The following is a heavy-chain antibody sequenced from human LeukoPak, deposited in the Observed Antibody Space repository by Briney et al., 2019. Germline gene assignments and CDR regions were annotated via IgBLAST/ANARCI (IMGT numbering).Heavy chain of an antibody. D-gene: IGHD3-3*01. CDR2: ISGSGGST. V-gene: IGHV3-23*01. CDR3: APSGYYLSIDY. Sequence: GGSLRLSCAASGFTFSSYAMSWVRQAPGKGLEWVSAISGSGGSTYYADSVKGRFTISRDNSKNTLYLQMNSPRAEDTAVYYCAPSGYYLSIDYWGQGTLVTVSS. CDR1: GFTFSSYA. J-gene: IGHJ4*02.